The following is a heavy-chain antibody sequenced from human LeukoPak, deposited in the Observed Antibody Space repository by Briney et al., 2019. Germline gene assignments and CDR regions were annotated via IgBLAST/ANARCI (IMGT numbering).Heavy chain of an antibody. V-gene: IGHV3-74*01. D-gene: IGHD2-2*01. CDR3: AKDGHCSSINCHLDY. Sequence: TGGSLRLSCAASGVTFSGHSMHWVRQAPGKGLVWVSGISRDGTITNYADAVKGRFTISRDNAKNTLFLQMNSLRAEDTAVYYCAKDGHCSSINCHLDYWGQGTLVTVSS. CDR2: ISRDGTIT. J-gene: IGHJ4*02. CDR1: GVTFSGHS.